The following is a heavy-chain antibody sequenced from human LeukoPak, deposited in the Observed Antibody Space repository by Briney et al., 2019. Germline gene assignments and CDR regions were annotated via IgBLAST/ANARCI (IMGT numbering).Heavy chain of an antibody. J-gene: IGHJ4*02. Sequence: GASVKVSCKASGYTFTSYGISWVRQAPGQGLEWMGWINPNSGGTNYAQKLQGRVTMTTDTSTSTAYMELRSLRSDDTAVYYCARDPGNWNDQGPHLPIDYWGQGTLVTVSS. CDR2: INPNSGGT. V-gene: IGHV1-18*01. CDR3: ARDPGNWNDQGPHLPIDY. CDR1: GYTFTSYG. D-gene: IGHD1-1*01.